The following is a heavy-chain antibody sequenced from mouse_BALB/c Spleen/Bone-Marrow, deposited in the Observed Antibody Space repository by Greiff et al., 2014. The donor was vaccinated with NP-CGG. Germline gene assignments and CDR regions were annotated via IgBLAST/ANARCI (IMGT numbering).Heavy chain of an antibody. CDR2: IDPGNGDT. CDR1: GLNIKDYY. Sequence: VQLKESGAELVRSGASVKLSCTASGLNIKDYYMHWVKQRPEQGLEWIGWIDPGNGDTEYAPKFQAKATVTADTSSNTAYLQLNSLTSEDTAVYYCSVSENGGFAYWGQGTLVTVSA. V-gene: IGHV14-4*02. J-gene: IGHJ3*01. CDR3: SVSENGGFAY.